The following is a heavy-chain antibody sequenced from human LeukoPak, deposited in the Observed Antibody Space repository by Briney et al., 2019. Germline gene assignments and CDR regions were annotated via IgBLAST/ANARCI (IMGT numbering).Heavy chain of an antibody. CDR1: GGSFSGYY. D-gene: IGHD4-23*01. CDR3: AGRGGRLSGGNDLFDY. J-gene: IGHJ4*02. Sequence: PSETLSLTCAVYGGSFSGYYWSWIRQPPGKGLEWIGEINHSGSTNYNPSLKSRVTISVDTSKNQFSLKLSSVTAADTAVYYCAGRGGRLSGGNDLFDYWGQGTLVTVSS. V-gene: IGHV4-34*01. CDR2: INHSGST.